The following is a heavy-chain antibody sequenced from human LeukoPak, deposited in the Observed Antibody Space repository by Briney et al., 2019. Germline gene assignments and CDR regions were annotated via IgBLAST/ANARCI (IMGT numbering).Heavy chain of an antibody. V-gene: IGHV1-8*01. CDR3: ARSYIAAAGTSGAFDI. Sequence: GASVKVSCKASGYTFTSYDINWVRQATGQGLEWMGWMNPNSGNTGYAQKFQGRVTMNRNTSISTAYMDLSSLRSEDTAVYYCARSYIAAAGTSGAFDIWGQGTMVTVSS. D-gene: IGHD6-13*01. J-gene: IGHJ3*02. CDR1: GYTFTSYD. CDR2: MNPNSGNT.